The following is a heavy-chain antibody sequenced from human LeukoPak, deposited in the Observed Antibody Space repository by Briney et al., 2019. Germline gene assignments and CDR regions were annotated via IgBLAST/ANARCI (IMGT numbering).Heavy chain of an antibody. Sequence: GGSLRLSCAASGFTFSSYSMNWVRQAPGKGLEGVSSISSSSSYIYYADSVKGRFTISRDNAKNSLYLQMHSLRAEDTAVYYCARDPYYGSGSYPSKYGMDVWGQGTTVTVSS. J-gene: IGHJ6*02. CDR1: GFTFSSYS. CDR2: ISSSSSYI. D-gene: IGHD3-10*01. V-gene: IGHV3-21*01. CDR3: ARDPYYGSGSYPSKYGMDV.